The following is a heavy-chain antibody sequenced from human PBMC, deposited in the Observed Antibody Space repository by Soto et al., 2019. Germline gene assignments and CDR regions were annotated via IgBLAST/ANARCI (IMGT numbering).Heavy chain of an antibody. J-gene: IGHJ6*02. D-gene: IGHD3-16*01. V-gene: IGHV3-48*02. CDR1: GFTFSSYS. Sequence: EVQLVESGGGLVQPGGSLRLSCAASGFTFSSYSMNWVRQAPGKGLEWVSYISSSSSTIYYADSVKGRFTISRDNAKNSLYLQMNSLRDEDTAVYYCARDWGVLSYGGKDYYYYYGMDVWGQGTTVTVSS. CDR2: ISSSSSTI. CDR3: ARDWGVLSYGGKDYYYYYGMDV.